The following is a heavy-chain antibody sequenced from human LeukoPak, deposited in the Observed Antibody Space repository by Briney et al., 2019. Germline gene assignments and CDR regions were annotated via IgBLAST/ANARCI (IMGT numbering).Heavy chain of an antibody. D-gene: IGHD1-26*01. Sequence: SETLSLTCAVYGGSFSGYYWSWIRQPPGKGLEWIGEINHSGSTNYNPSLKSRVTISVDTSKNQFSLKLSSVTAADTAVYYCARVGGSYRGWFDPWGQGTLVTVSS. CDR2: INHSGST. V-gene: IGHV4-34*01. CDR1: GGSFSGYY. CDR3: ARVGGSYRGWFDP. J-gene: IGHJ5*02.